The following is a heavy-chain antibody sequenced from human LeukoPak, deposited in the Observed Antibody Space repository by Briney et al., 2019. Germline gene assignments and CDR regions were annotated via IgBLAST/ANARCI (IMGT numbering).Heavy chain of an antibody. Sequence: ASVKVSCKASGYTFTGYYMHWVRQAPGQGLEWMGWINPNSGGTNYAQRFQGRVTMTRDTSISTAHMELSRLRSDDTAVYYCARVGIAVAGTGHDAFDIWGQGTMVTVSS. V-gene: IGHV1-2*02. CDR1: GYTFTGYY. J-gene: IGHJ3*02. CDR3: ARVGIAVAGTGHDAFDI. D-gene: IGHD6-19*01. CDR2: INPNSGGT.